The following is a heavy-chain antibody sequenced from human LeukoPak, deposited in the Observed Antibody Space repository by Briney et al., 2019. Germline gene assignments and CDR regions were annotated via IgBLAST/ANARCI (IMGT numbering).Heavy chain of an antibody. CDR2: INPSGGST. Sequence: ASVKVSCKASGYTFTSYYMHWVRQAPGQGLEWMGIINPSGGSTSYAQKFQGRVTMTRDTSTSTVYMELSSLRSEDTAVYYCAREVDITMIVVVITTGAFDIWGQGTMVTVSS. V-gene: IGHV1-46*01. J-gene: IGHJ3*02. D-gene: IGHD3-22*01. CDR3: AREVDITMIVVVITTGAFDI. CDR1: GYTFTSYY.